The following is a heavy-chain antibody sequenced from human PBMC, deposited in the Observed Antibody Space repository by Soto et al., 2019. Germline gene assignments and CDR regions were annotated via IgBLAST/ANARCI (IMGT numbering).Heavy chain of an antibody. V-gene: IGHV1-18*01. Sequence: QVQLVQSGGEVKRPGASVKVSCKASGYMFSNYAISWVRQTPGQGLEWMGWINVYNGNTNYAPKFQGRVTMATDTSTNTAYLDLRSLRSDDTAVYFCARDLSSGWFDYWGQGTLVIVSS. CDR2: INVYNGNT. CDR1: GYMFSNYA. J-gene: IGHJ4*02. CDR3: ARDLSSGWFDY. D-gene: IGHD6-19*01.